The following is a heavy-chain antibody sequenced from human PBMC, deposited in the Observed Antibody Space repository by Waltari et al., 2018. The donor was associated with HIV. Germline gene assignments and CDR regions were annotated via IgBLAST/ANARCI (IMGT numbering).Heavy chain of an antibody. CDR1: GFTLNNAW. CDR3: TSTGGGITDY. J-gene: IGHJ4*02. Sequence: EVQLVESGGGLVKPGESLRLSWAASGFTLNNAWMSWVRQAPGKGLEWVGRIKSEDDGGTTDYAAPVKGRFTISRDDSKNALYLQMNSLKTEDTALYYCTSTGGGITDYWGQGTLVTVSS. V-gene: IGHV3-15*01. CDR2: IKSEDDGGTT. D-gene: IGHD2-15*01.